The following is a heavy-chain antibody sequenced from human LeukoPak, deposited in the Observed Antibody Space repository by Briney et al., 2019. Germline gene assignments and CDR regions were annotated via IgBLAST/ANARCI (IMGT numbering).Heavy chain of an antibody. CDR3: AITYYDSSGYYSDY. CDR1: GGSFSGYY. V-gene: IGHV4-34*01. Sequence: PSETLSLTCAVYGGSFSGYYWSWIRQPPGKGLEWIGEINHSGSTNYDPSLKSRVTISVDTSKNQFSLKLSSVTAADTAVYYCAITYYDSSGYYSDYWGQGTLVTVSS. D-gene: IGHD3-22*01. J-gene: IGHJ4*02. CDR2: INHSGST.